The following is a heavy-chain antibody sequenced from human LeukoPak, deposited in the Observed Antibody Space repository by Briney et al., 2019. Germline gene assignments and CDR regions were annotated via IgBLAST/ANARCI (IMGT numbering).Heavy chain of an antibody. D-gene: IGHD6-19*01. V-gene: IGHV3-21*01. CDR1: GFTFSSYS. Sequence: GGSLRLSCAASGFTFSSYSMNWVRQAPGKGLEWVSSISSSSSYIYYADSVKGRFTISTDNAKNSLYLQMNSLRAEDTAVYYCARSGYSSGLGGDYWGQGTLVTVSS. CDR3: ARSGYSSGLGGDY. J-gene: IGHJ4*02. CDR2: ISSSSSYI.